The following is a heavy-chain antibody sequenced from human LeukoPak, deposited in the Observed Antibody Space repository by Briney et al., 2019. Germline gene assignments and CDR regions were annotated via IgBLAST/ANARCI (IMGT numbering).Heavy chain of an antibody. J-gene: IGHJ5*02. Sequence: SETLSLTCTVSGGSISSYYWSWIRQPPGKGLEWIGYIYYSGSTKYNPSLESRVTISIDTSKGQFSLNLSSVTAADTAVYYCARQRGIIGTLDWFDPWGQGTLVTVSS. V-gene: IGHV4-59*08. CDR3: ARQRGIIGTLDWFDP. D-gene: IGHD1-7*01. CDR1: GGSISSYY. CDR2: IYYSGST.